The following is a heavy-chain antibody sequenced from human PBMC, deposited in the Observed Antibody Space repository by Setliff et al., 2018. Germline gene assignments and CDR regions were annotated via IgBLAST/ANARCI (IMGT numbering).Heavy chain of an antibody. Sequence: SETLSLTCTVSGGSISGDYWSWIREPPGKGLEWVGHIYYTGSTSYNASVKSRVTISVDTSKNQFSLKLITVTAADTAVYYCARGVQQLVIEPFDYWGQGTLVTVSS. CDR1: GGSISGDY. D-gene: IGHD6-13*01. V-gene: IGHV4-59*08. CDR2: IYYTGST. CDR3: ARGVQQLVIEPFDY. J-gene: IGHJ4*02.